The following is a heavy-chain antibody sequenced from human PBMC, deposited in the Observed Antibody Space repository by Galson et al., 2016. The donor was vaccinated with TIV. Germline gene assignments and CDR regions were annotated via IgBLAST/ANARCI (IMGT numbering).Heavy chain of an antibody. J-gene: IGHJ5*02. D-gene: IGHD3-10*01. Sequence: VKVSCKVSGYTFTDYYLHWVQQAPGKGPEWMGLIDPKDGETIYTEKFQDRVTITADTSTDTAYMELSSLTSDDTAVYYRATLAIRAWGQGTLVTVSS. CDR2: IDPKDGET. CDR3: ATLAIRA. V-gene: IGHV1-69-2*01. CDR1: GYTFTDYY.